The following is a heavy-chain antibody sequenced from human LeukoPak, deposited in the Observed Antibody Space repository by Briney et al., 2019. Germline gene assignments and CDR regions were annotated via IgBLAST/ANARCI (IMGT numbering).Heavy chain of an antibody. CDR3: AKDADRGYSGSYYGY. CDR2: ISYDGSNK. CDR1: GFTFSSYG. Sequence: PGRFLRLSCAASGFTFSSYGMHWVRQAPGKGLEWVAVISYDGSNKYYADSVKGRFTISRDNSKNTLYLQMNSLRAEDTAVYYCAKDADRGYSGSYYGYWGQGTLVTVSS. V-gene: IGHV3-30*18. J-gene: IGHJ4*02. D-gene: IGHD1-26*01.